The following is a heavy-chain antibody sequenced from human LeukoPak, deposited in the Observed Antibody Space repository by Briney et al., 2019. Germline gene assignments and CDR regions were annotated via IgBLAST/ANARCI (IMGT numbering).Heavy chain of an antibody. J-gene: IGHJ2*01. CDR2: IYSSGNT. Sequence: SETLSLTCTVSGGSISSYYWSWIRQPPGKGLEWIGYIYSSGNTMYNPSLESRVTISMDTSKNQFSLKVTSVIAADTAVYYCARRSSTPNWYFDLWGRGTLVTVSS. CDR1: GGSISSYY. CDR3: ARRSSTPNWYFDL. V-gene: IGHV4-4*09. D-gene: IGHD6-13*01.